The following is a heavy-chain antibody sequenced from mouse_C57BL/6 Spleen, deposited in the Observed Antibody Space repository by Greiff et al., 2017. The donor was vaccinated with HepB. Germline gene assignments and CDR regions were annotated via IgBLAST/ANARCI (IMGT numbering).Heavy chain of an antibody. CDR1: GYTFTSYW. CDR3: ARDYDYDAYFDV. D-gene: IGHD2-4*01. CDR2: IHPNSGST. J-gene: IGHJ1*03. V-gene: IGHV1-64*01. Sequence: VQLQQPGAELVKPGASVKLSCKASGYTFTSYWMHWVKQRPGQGLEWIGMIHPNSGSTNYNEKFKSKATLTVDKSSSTAYMQLSSLTSEDSAVYYCARDYDYDAYFDVWGTGTTVTVSS.